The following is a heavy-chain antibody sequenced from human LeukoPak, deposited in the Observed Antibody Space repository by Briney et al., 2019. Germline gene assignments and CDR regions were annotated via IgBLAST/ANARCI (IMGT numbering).Heavy chain of an antibody. V-gene: IGHV4-59*01. J-gene: IGHJ5*02. CDR3: ARTVRGLWLDP. Sequence: SETLSLTCTVSGGSISSYYWSWIRQPPGKGLEWIGYIYYSGSINYNPSLKSRVTISVDTSKNQFSLKLSSVTAADTAVYYCARTVRGLWLDPWGQGTLVTVSS. D-gene: IGHD3-10*01. CDR2: IYYSGSI. CDR1: GGSISSYY.